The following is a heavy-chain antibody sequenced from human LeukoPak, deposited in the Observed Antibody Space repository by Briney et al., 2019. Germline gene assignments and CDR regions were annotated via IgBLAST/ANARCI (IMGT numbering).Heavy chain of an antibody. CDR1: GGSIRSSSYY. D-gene: IGHD3-22*01. Sequence: LETLSLTCTVSGGSIRSSSYYWGWIRQPPGKGLEWIGSIYYSGSTNYKPSLRSRVTISVGTSKNQFSLKLSSVTAADTAVYYCARHAGSYYTYNFDYWGQGTLVTVSS. V-gene: IGHV4-39*01. CDR3: ARHAGSYYTYNFDY. CDR2: IYYSGST. J-gene: IGHJ4*02.